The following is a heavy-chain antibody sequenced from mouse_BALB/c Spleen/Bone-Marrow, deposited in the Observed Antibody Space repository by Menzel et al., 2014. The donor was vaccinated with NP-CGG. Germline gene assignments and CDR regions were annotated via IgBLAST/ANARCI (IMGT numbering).Heavy chain of an antibody. CDR2: ISYSGST. CDR3: ARSRDYYGNSLDY. D-gene: IGHD2-1*01. CDR1: GDSITSGY. V-gene: IGHV3-8*02. J-gene: IGHJ2*01. Sequence: EVKLEESGPSLVKPSQTLSLTCSVTGDSITSGYWNWIRKFPGNKLEYMGYISYSGSTYYNPSLKSRISITRDTSKNQYYLQLNSVTTEDTATYYCARSRDYYGNSLDYWGQGTTLTVSS.